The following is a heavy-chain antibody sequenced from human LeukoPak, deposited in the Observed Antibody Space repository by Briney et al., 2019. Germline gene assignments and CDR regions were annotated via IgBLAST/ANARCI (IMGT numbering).Heavy chain of an antibody. CDR3: ATDRVYRSSGRSWGFFDY. Sequence: GASVKVSCKLSGYSLSDLSIHCVRAAPGEGLEWMGGFYSEHNKMVYSQKFQGRVNMTEDTSADTAYMELTSLRSEDTAVYFCATDRVYRSSGRSWGFFDYWGQGTLVIVSS. D-gene: IGHD6-19*01. V-gene: IGHV1-24*01. J-gene: IGHJ4*02. CDR1: GYSLSDLS. CDR2: FYSEHNKM.